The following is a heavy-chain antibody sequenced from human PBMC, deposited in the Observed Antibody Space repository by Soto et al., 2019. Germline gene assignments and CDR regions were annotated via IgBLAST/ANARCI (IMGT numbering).Heavy chain of an antibody. J-gene: IGHJ4*02. CDR3: AKDHGGGNFFLYLDL. CDR1: GFSFRNYG. Sequence: GSLRLSCAASGFSFRNYGMHWVRQAPGKGLEWVAVISYEGSRISYAASVKGRFTISRDNSKNAVFLQMNRLTPDDTAVYSCAKDHGGGNFFLYLDLWGQGTLVTVSS. D-gene: IGHD2-15*01. V-gene: IGHV3-30*18. CDR2: ISYEGSRI.